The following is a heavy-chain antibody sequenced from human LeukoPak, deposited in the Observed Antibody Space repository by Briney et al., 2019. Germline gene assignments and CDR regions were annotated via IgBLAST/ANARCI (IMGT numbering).Heavy chain of an antibody. Sequence: ASVKVSCKASGGTFSSYAISWVRQAPGQGLECMGGIIPIFGTANYAQKFQGRVTITADKSTSTAYMELSSLRSEDTAVYYCARDREMATTYYFDYWGQGTLVTVSS. CDR2: IIPIFGTA. CDR1: GGTFSSYA. V-gene: IGHV1-69*06. J-gene: IGHJ4*02. CDR3: ARDREMATTYYFDY. D-gene: IGHD5-24*01.